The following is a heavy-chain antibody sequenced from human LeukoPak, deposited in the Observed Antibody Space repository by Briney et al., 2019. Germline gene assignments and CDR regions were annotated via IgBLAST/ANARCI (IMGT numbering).Heavy chain of an antibody. CDR3: TRGGDYYDSSGYYCDY. V-gene: IGHV3-49*03. CDR1: GFTFGDYA. Sequence: GRSLRLSCTGSGFTFGDYAMSWFRQAPGKGLEWVGFIRSKAYGGTIEYAASVKGRFTISRDESKSIAYLQMNSLTTEDTAVYYCTRGGDYYDSSGYYCDYWGQGTLVTVSS. D-gene: IGHD3-22*01. J-gene: IGHJ4*02. CDR2: IRSKAYGGTI.